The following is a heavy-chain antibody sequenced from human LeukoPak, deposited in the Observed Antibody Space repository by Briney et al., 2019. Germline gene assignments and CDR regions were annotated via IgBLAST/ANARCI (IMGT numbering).Heavy chain of an antibody. J-gene: IGHJ4*02. V-gene: IGHV5-51*01. Sequence: GESLKISCKGSGYRFATYWIGWVRQMPGKGLEWMGSIYPGDSDTTYNPSFEGQVTISADKSISTAYLQWSSLWASDTAMYYCAIYSPLRPITSEWGQGTLVTVSS. CDR1: GYRFATYW. CDR3: AIYSPLRPITSE. CDR2: IYPGDSDT. D-gene: IGHD5-24*01.